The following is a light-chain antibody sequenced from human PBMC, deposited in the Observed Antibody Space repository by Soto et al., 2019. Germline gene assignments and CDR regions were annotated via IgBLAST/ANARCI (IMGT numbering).Light chain of an antibody. CDR2: GAS. CDR1: QSVTSRY. J-gene: IGKJ5*01. V-gene: IGKV3-15*01. CDR3: QQYNNWPPIT. Sequence: EIVMTQSPCTLSLSPGERATLSCRSSQSVTSRYLAWYQQKPGQAPRLLIYGASTRATGIPARFSGSGSGTEFTLTISSLQSEDFAVYYCQQYNNWPPITFGQGTRLEIK.